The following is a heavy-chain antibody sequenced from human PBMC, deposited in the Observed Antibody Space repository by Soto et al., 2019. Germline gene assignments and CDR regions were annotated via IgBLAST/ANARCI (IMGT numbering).Heavy chain of an antibody. V-gene: IGHV3-66*01. CDR2: IYSAGSA. CDR3: ARVHSSSYHYFEY. D-gene: IGHD6-13*01. CDR1: GFTVSSYH. J-gene: IGHJ4*02. Sequence: PGGSLRLSCAASGFTVSSYHMSWVRQAPGKGLEWISVIYSAGSADFADSVKGRFTISRDNSKNTLYLQMSSLRAEDTAVYYCARVHSSSYHYFEYWGQGTLVTVSS.